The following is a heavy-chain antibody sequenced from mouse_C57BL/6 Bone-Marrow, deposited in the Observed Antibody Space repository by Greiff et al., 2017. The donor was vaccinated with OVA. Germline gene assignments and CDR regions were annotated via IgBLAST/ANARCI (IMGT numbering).Heavy chain of an antibody. V-gene: IGHV1-22*01. CDR3: AREGY. CDR1: GYTFTDYN. Sequence: EVQLQQSGPELVKPGASVKMSCKASGYTFTDYNMQWVKQSHGKSLEWIGYINPYNGGTSYNQKFKGKATLTVNKSSSTAYLELRSRTADDSAVYYCAREGYWGQGTTLTVSS. CDR2: INPYNGGT. J-gene: IGHJ2*01.